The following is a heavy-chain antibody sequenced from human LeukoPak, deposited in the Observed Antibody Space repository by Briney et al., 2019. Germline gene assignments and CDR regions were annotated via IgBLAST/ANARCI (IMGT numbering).Heavy chain of an antibody. D-gene: IGHD6-13*01. Sequence: GESLKISCKGSGYSFTSYWIGWVRQMPGKGLEWMGIIYPGDSDTRYSPSFQGQVTISADKSISTAYLQWSSLKASDTAMYYCARGLPYSSSWYGTRFDPWGQGTLVTVSS. CDR2: IYPGDSDT. J-gene: IGHJ5*02. CDR3: ARGLPYSSSWYGTRFDP. V-gene: IGHV5-51*01. CDR1: GYSFTSYW.